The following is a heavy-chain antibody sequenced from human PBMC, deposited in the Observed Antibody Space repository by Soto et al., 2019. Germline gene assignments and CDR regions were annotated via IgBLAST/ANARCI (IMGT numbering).Heavy chain of an antibody. V-gene: IGHV3-30-3*01. CDR1: GFTFSNFA. Sequence: QVQLVESGGGVVQPGTSRRLSCPTSGFTFSNFAMHWVRQPPGKGLEWVASISDNGGRDYYADSVKGRFTVSRDNSMKTLYLQMNSLGSDDTAVYYCAKGGAWIVHALDFWGQGTMVTVSS. CDR2: ISDNGGRD. D-gene: IGHD5-12*01. J-gene: IGHJ3*01. CDR3: AKGGAWIVHALDF.